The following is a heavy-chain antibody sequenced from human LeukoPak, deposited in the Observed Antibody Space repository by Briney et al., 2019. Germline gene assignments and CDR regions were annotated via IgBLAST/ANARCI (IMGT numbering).Heavy chain of an antibody. CDR1: GFTFSSYG. J-gene: IGHJ4*02. D-gene: IGHD2-2*01. Sequence: AGGSLRLSCAASGFTFSSYGMSWVRQAPGKGLEWVANIKQDGSEKYYVDSVKGRFTISRDNAKNSLYLQMNSLRAEDTAVYYCARITLNGGYCSSTSCYGGYFDYWGQGTLVTVSS. CDR3: ARITLNGGYCSSTSCYGGYFDY. V-gene: IGHV3-7*01. CDR2: IKQDGSEK.